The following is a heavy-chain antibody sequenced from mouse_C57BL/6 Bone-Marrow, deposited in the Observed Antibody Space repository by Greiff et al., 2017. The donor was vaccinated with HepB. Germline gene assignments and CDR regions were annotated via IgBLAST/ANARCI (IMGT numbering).Heavy chain of an antibody. J-gene: IGHJ4*01. CDR3: ARKRRYYAMDY. CDR1: GFTFSSYG. CDR2: ISSGGSYT. V-gene: IGHV5-6*01. Sequence: EVQLQESGGDLVKPGGSLKLSCAASGFTFSSYGMSWVRQTPDKRLEWVATISSGGSYTYYPDSVKGRFTISRDNAKNTLYLQMSSLKSEDTAMYYCARKRRYYAMDYWGQGTSVTVSS.